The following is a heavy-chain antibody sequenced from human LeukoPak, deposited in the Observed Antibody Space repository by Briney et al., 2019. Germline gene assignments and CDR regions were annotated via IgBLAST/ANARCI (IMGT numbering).Heavy chain of an antibody. V-gene: IGHV4-59*01. CDR1: GGSITGYF. Sequence: PSETLSLTCTVSGGSITGYFWSWIRQPPGKGLEWIGYIYYSGSTNYNPSLKSRVTISVDTSKNQFSLKLSSVTAADTAVYYCARDGHLWSGYRHAFDIWGQGTMVTVSS. CDR3: ARDGHLWSGYRHAFDI. J-gene: IGHJ3*02. CDR2: IYYSGST. D-gene: IGHD3-3*02.